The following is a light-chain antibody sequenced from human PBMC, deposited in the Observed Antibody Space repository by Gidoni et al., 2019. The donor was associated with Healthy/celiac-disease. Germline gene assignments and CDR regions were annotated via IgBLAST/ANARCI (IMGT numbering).Light chain of an antibody. J-gene: IGKJ4*01. CDR3: QQYGSSPLT. CDR1: QSVSSSY. CDR2: GAS. V-gene: IGKV3-20*01. Sequence: GERATLSCRASQSVSSSYLAWYQQKPGQAPRLLIYGASSRATGIPDRFSGSGSGTDFTLTISRLEPEDFAVYYCQQYGSSPLTFGGGTKVEIK.